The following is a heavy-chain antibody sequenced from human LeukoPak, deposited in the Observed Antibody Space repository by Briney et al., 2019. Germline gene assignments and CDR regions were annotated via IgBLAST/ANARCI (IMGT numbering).Heavy chain of an antibody. CDR3: ARHWLMATITNWFDP. CDR2: IYPGDSDT. V-gene: IGHV5-51*01. D-gene: IGHD5-24*01. CDR1: GYSFTSYW. Sequence: GESLKISCKGSGYSFTSYWIGWGRQMPGKGLEGMGIIYPGDSDTRYSPSFQGQVTLSADKSISTAYLQWSSLKASDTAMYYCARHWLMATITNWFDPWGQGTLVTVSS. J-gene: IGHJ5*02.